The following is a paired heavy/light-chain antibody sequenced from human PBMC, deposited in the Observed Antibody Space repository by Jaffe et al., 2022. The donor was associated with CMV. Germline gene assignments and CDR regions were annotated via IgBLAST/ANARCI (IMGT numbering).Heavy chain of an antibody. CDR3: QGWGSGNYLQDERGVRDV. CDR2: IIPILDIV. Sequence: QVQLVQSGAEVKKPGSSVKVSCKASGGTFSSYGMSWVRQAPGQGLEWMGRIIPILDIVNYAQRFQGRVTITADKSTSTAYMELNSLRSEDTAVYFCQGWGSGNYLQDERGVRDVWGKGTMVIVTP. V-gene: IGHV1-69*09. D-gene: IGHD3-10*01. J-gene: IGHJ6*04. CDR1: GGTFSSYG.
Light chain of an antibody. V-gene: IGKV2-28*01. CDR3: MQALQTPPT. CDR1: QSLLQSNGYNY. Sequence: DIVMTQSPLSLPVTPGEPASISCRSSQSLLQSNGYNYLDWYLQKPGQSPQLLIYLGSNRASGVPDRFSGSGSGTDFTLKISRVEAEDVGIYYCMQALQTPPTFGQGTKVEIK. J-gene: IGKJ1*01. CDR2: LGS.